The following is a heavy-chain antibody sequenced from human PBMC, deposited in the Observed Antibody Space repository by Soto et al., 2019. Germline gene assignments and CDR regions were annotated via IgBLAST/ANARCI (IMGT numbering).Heavy chain of an antibody. V-gene: IGHV3-23*01. CDR2: IIGSGRTI. Sequence: EVQLLESGGGLIQPGGSLRLSCAASGFTFSSFTITWVRQAPGKGLEWVSSIIGSGRTIYYADSAKGRFTISRDNSKNTLYLQMNSLRAEDTAVFYCAKSPSTITARFFDYWGQGTLVTVSS. J-gene: IGHJ4*02. CDR3: AKSPSTITARFFDY. D-gene: IGHD6-6*01. CDR1: GFTFSSFT.